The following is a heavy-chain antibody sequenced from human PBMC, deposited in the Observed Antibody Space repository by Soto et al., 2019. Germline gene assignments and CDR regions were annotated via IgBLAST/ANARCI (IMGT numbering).Heavy chain of an antibody. CDR3: GAAAGMVGWWFAP. V-gene: IGHV4-4*02. Sequence: QVQLQESGPGLVKPSGTLSLTCAVSGGSISSSNWCRWVRQPPGKGLEGMGALYHSGSTNYNPSLTSRVTIAVDKSKYTFSLKLSSVTAADTAVYYRGAAAGMVGWWFAPWGQGTLVTVSS. CDR1: GGSISSSNW. D-gene: IGHD6-13*01. CDR2: LYHSGST. J-gene: IGHJ5*02.